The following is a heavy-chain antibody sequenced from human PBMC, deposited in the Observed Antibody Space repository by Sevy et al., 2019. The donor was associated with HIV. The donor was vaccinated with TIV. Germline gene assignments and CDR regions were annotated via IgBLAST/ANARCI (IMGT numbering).Heavy chain of an antibody. Sequence: ASVKVSCKASGYTFTSYGISWVRQAPGQGLEWMGWISAYNGNTNYAQKLQGRVTMTTDTSTSTAYMELMSLRSDDTAVYYCARDRAYYDSSGPTGYWGQGTLVTVSS. CDR2: ISAYNGNT. CDR3: ARDRAYYDSSGPTGY. V-gene: IGHV1-18*04. J-gene: IGHJ4*02. CDR1: GYTFTSYG. D-gene: IGHD3-22*01.